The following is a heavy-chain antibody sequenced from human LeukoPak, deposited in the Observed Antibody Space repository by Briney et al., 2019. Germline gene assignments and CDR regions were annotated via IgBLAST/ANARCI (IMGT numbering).Heavy chain of an antibody. D-gene: IGHD6-25*01. J-gene: IGHJ4*02. V-gene: IGHV3-72*01. CDR1: GFTFSDHY. CDR3: ARVRSTGWSGNYFDY. CDR2: TRNKANRYTT. Sequence: GGSLRLSCAASGFTFSDHYMDWVRQAPGKGLEWVGRTRNKANRYTTEYAASVKGRFTISRDDSENSLYPQMNSLKTEDTAVYYCARVRSTGWSGNYFDYWGQGTLVTVSS.